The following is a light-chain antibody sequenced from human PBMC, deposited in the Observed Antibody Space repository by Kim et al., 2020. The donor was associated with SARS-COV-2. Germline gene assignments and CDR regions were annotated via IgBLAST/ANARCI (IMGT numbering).Light chain of an antibody. CDR1: QSVSRSY. CDR2: GAS. J-gene: IGKJ5*01. V-gene: IGKV3-20*01. CDR3: QQYSSFLIT. Sequence: APGERAPLSCRASQSVSRSYLAWYQQKPGQAPRLLIYGASSRATGIPDRFSGSGSGTDFTLTINRLEPEDFAVYYCQQYSSFLITFGQGTRLEIK.